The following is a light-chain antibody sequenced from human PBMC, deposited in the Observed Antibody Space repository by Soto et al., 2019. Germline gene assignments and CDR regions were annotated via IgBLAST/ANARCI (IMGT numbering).Light chain of an antibody. Sequence: EIVLTQSPGTLSLSPGERATLSCRARQSVSSSYLAWYQQKPGQAPXLLIYGASTRATGIPARFSGSVSGTEFTLTIRSLQSEDFSVYYGQQYNNWPPITFGQGTRLDIK. V-gene: IGKV3-15*01. CDR3: QQYNNWPPIT. CDR1: QSVSSSY. J-gene: IGKJ5*01. CDR2: GAS.